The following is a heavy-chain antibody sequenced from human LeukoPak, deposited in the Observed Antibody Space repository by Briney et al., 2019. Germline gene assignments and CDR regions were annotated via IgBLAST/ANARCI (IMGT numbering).Heavy chain of an antibody. Sequence: GGSLRLSCAASGFTVSSNYMSWVRQAPGKGLEWVSAISGSGGSTYYADSVKGRFTISRDNSKNTLYLQMNSLRAEDTAVYYCAKDPKIFWPAPFDYWGQGTLVTVSS. CDR1: GFTVSSNY. D-gene: IGHD3-9*01. J-gene: IGHJ4*02. V-gene: IGHV3-23*01. CDR3: AKDPKIFWPAPFDY. CDR2: ISGSGGST.